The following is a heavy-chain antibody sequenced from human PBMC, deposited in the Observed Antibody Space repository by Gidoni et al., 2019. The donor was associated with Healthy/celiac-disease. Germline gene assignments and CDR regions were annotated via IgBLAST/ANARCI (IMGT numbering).Heavy chain of an antibody. CDR3: ARPYCSGGSCYEVYVY. J-gene: IGHJ4*02. Sequence: QLQLQESCPGLVKPSETLSLTCTVSGGSISSSSYSWGWLRQPPGKGLEWIGSIYYSGSTYYNPSLKSRVTISVDTSKNQFSLKLSSVTAADTAVYYCARPYCSGGSCYEVYVYWGQGTLVTVSS. D-gene: IGHD2-15*01. CDR1: GGSISSSSYS. CDR2: IYYSGST. V-gene: IGHV4-39*01.